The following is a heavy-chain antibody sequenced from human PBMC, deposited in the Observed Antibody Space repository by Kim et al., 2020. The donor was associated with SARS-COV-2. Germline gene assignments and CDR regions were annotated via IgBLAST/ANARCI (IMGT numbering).Heavy chain of an antibody. D-gene: IGHD6-19*01. CDR1: GGSFSGYH. CDR3: ARGYSSGWYPYYGMDV. J-gene: IGHJ6*02. V-gene: IGHV4-34*01. CDR2: INHSGST. Sequence: SETLSLTCAVYGGSFSGYHWSWIRQPPGKGLEWIGEINHSGSTNYNPSLKSRVTISVDTSKNQFSLKLSSVTAADTAVYYCARGYSSGWYPYYGMDVWGQGTTVTVSS.